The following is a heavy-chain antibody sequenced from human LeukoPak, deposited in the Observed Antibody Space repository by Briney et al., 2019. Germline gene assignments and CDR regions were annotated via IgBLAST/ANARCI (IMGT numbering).Heavy chain of an antibody. Sequence: PSETLSLTFTVSGGSISSYYWSWIRQPPGKGLEWIGYIYYSGSTNYNPSLKSRVTISVDTSKNQFSLKLSSVTAADTAVYYCARAYYDFWSGYYYYYMDVWGKGTTVTVSS. CDR1: GGSISSYY. D-gene: IGHD3-3*01. CDR3: ARAYYDFWSGYYYYYMDV. V-gene: IGHV4-59*01. J-gene: IGHJ6*03. CDR2: IYYSGST.